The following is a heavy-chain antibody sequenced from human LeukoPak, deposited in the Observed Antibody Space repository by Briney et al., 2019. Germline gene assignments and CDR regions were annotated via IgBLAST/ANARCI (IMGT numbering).Heavy chain of an antibody. CDR2: INHSGST. V-gene: IGHV4-34*01. D-gene: IGHD2-2*01. J-gene: IGHJ4*02. Sequence: PSETLSLTCAVYGGSFSGYYWSWLRQPPGKGLEGIGEINHSGSTNYNPSLKSGVTISLDTSQNQFSLKLSSVTAADTAVYYCARGRRSTSCHFDYWGQATLVTDPS. CDR3: ARGRRSTSCHFDY. CDR1: GGSFSGYY.